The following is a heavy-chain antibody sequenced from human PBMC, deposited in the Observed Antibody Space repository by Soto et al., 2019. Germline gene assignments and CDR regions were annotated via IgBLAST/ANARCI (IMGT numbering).Heavy chain of an antibody. V-gene: IGHV4-30-2*01. CDR2: ISDKGAT. J-gene: IGHJ4*02. D-gene: IGHD4-17*01. Sequence: QLQLQESGSGLVKPSQTLSLTCAVSGGSISSSGYLWNWIRQPPGKGLEWIGSISDKGATSYNPSLGSRVTITRDRSKNQFSLKLTSVTAADTALYYCANALGISTVLDYWGQGSLVTVSS. CDR3: ANALGISTVLDY. CDR1: GGSISSSGYL.